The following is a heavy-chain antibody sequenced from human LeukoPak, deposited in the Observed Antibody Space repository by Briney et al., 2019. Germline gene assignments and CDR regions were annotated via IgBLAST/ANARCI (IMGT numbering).Heavy chain of an antibody. D-gene: IGHD3-22*01. CDR1: GYSISSGYY. CDR3: ARERESSGYYSSFQH. V-gene: IGHV4-38-2*02. Sequence: SETQSLTCAVSGYSISSGYYWGWIRPPPGKGLEWIGSIYHSGSTYYNPSLKSRLTISVDTSKNKLSLQVNTVTAADTAVSYCARERESSGYYSSFQHWGQGTLATVSS. CDR2: IYHSGST. J-gene: IGHJ1*01.